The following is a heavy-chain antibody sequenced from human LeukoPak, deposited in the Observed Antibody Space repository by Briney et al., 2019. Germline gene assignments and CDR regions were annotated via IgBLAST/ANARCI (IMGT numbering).Heavy chain of an antibody. Sequence: ASETLSLTCTVSGGSISSSSYYWGWIRQPPGKGLEWIGSIYYSGSTYYNSSLKSRVTISVDTSKNQFSLKLSSVTAADTAVYYCAVNSPGGYCSSTSCPEDYWGQGTLVTVSS. J-gene: IGHJ4*02. CDR3: AVNSPGGYCSSTSCPEDY. CDR1: GGSISSSSYY. V-gene: IGHV4-39*07. D-gene: IGHD2-2*01. CDR2: IYYSGST.